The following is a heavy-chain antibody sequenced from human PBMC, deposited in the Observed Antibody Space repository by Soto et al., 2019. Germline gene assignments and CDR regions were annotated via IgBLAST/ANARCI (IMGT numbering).Heavy chain of an antibody. CDR3: AREVQVHTPAFVY. Sequence: QVQLVQSGAAMKKPGSSVKVSCQSSGGTFNTYAMNWVRQAPGQGPEWMGDISLMFGAANSAPKFQGRVTITADESTGTSYMQLSSLTSEDTALYFCAREVQVHTPAFVYWGQGTLVTVSS. D-gene: IGHD3-10*01. J-gene: IGHJ4*02. CDR2: ISLMFGAA. V-gene: IGHV1-69*19. CDR1: GGTFNTYA.